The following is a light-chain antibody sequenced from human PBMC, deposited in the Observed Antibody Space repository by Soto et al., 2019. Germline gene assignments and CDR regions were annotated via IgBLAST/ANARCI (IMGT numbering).Light chain of an antibody. V-gene: IGKV1-5*01. CDR2: GAS. Sequence: DIQLTQSPPTLSASVGDRVIITCRASQSLSTWLAWYQQQPGKAPKLLIFGASALESGVPSRFSGSGSATEFTLTINYLQPEDSATYYCQQYAAYCTFGQGTKVEI. CDR3: QQYAAYCT. J-gene: IGKJ1*01. CDR1: QSLSTW.